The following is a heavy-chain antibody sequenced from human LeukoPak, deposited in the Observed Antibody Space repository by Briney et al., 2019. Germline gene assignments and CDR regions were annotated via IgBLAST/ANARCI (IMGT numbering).Heavy chain of an antibody. Sequence: PGGSLRLSCAASGFTVSSNYMSWGRQAPGKGLEWVSVIYSGGSTYYADSVKGRFTISRDNSKNTLYLQMNSLRAEDTAVYYCAQARSSSGYGPLGLYWGQGTLVTVSS. CDR3: AQARSSSGYGPLGLY. J-gene: IGHJ4*02. CDR2: IYSGGST. CDR1: GFTVSSNY. V-gene: IGHV3-53*01. D-gene: IGHD5-12*01.